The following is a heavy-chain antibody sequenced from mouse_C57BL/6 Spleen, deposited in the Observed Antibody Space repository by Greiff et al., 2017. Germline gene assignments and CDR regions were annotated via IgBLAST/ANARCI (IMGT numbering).Heavy chain of an antibody. CDR3: AREEGNYVGYFDG. CDR2: INPNYGTT. Sequence: VQLQQSGPELVKPGASVKISCKASGYSFTDYNMNWVKQSNGKSLEWIGVINPNYGTTSYNQKFKGKATLTGDQPPTTAYMQLNSLTSEDSAVYYCAREEGNYVGYFDGWGTGTTVTVSS. D-gene: IGHD2-1*01. CDR1: GYSFTDYN. V-gene: IGHV1-39*01. J-gene: IGHJ1*03.